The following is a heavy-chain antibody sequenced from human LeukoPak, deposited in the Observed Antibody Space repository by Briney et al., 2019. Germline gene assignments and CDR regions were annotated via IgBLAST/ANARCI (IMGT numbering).Heavy chain of an antibody. Sequence: SETLSLTCTVSGGSIRSYYWSWIRQPPGKGLEWIGYIYYSGSTTYSPSLDSRVTISVDTSKSQFSLKLNSVTAADTAVYYCARVGSGWSGYFDFWGQGALVTVSS. D-gene: IGHD3-3*01. CDR2: IYYSGST. J-gene: IGHJ4*02. V-gene: IGHV4-59*01. CDR1: GGSIRSYY. CDR3: ARVGSGWSGYFDF.